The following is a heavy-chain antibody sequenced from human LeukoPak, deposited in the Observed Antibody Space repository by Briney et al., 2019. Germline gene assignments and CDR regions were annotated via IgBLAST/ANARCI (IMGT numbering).Heavy chain of an antibody. V-gene: IGHV1-2*02. Sequence: ASVKVSCKASGYTFTGYYMHWVRQAPGQGLEWMGWINPNSGGTNYAQKFQGRVTKTRDTSISTAYMELSRLRSDDTAVYYCARDSEYCSGGSCYRLPTDYWGQGTLVTVSS. CDR3: ARDSEYCSGGSCYRLPTDY. D-gene: IGHD2-15*01. J-gene: IGHJ4*02. CDR2: INPNSGGT. CDR1: GYTFTGYY.